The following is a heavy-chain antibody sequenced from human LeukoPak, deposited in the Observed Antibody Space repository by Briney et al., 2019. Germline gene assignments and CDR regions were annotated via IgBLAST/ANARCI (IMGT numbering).Heavy chain of an antibody. D-gene: IGHD6-13*01. CDR1: GGTFSSYA. Sequence: GASVKVSCKASGGTFSSYAISWVRQAPGQGLEWMGGIIPIFGTANYAQKFQGRVMITADESTSTAYMELSSLRAEDTAVYYCAKDWGIADYYFDYWGQGTLVTVSS. J-gene: IGHJ4*02. CDR3: AKDWGIADYYFDY. CDR2: IIPIFGTA. V-gene: IGHV1-69*13.